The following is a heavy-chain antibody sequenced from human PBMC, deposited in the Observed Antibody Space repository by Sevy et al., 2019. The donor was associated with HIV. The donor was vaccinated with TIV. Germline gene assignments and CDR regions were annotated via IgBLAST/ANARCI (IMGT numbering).Heavy chain of an antibody. J-gene: IGHJ6*02. CDR2: IKQDGSEK. CDR3: ARVGNDFWSGYYSWYYYYGMDV. CDR1: GFTFSSYW. D-gene: IGHD3-3*01. Sequence: GSLRLSCAASGFTFSSYWMSWVRQAPGKGLEWVANIKQDGSEKYYVDSVKGRFTISRDNAKNSLYLQMNSLRAEDTAVYYCARVGNDFWSGYYSWYYYYGMDVWGQGTTVTVSS. V-gene: IGHV3-7*01.